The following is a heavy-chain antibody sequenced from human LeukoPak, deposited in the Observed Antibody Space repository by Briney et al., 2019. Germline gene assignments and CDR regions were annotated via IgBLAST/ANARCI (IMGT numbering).Heavy chain of an antibody. J-gene: IGHJ4*02. CDR3: ARVISEEQFDFHY. Sequence: SGGSLRLSCAASGFTFSSYWMHWVRQAPGRGLVWVSLINSDGSSTRYADSVKGRFTISRDNAKNTLYLQMNSLRAEDTAVYYCARVISEEQFDFHYWGQGTLVTVSS. V-gene: IGHV3-74*01. CDR1: GFTFSSYW. CDR2: INSDGSST. D-gene: IGHD6-6*01.